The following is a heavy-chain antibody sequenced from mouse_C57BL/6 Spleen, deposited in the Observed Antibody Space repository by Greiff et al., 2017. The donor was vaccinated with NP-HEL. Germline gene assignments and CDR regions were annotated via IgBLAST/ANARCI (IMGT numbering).Heavy chain of an antibody. J-gene: IGHJ2*01. Sequence: VQVVESGGGLVKPGGSLKLSCAASGFTFSSYAMSWVRQTPEKRLEWVATISDGGSYTYYPDNVKGRFTISRDNAKNNLYLQMSHLKSEDTAMYYCARDRGRNFDYWGQGTTLTVSS. CDR3: ARDRGRNFDY. V-gene: IGHV5-4*01. CDR2: ISDGGSYT. CDR1: GFTFSSYA.